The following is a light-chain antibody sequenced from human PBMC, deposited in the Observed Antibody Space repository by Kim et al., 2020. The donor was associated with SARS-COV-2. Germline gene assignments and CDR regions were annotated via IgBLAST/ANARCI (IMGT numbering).Light chain of an antibody. CDR3: QSYDSSLSV. J-gene: IGLJ2*01. Sequence: QSVLTQPPSVSGAPGQRVTISCTGSSSNIGAGYDVHWYQQLPGTAPKLLIYGNSNRPSGVPDRFSGSKSGTSASLAITGRQAEDEADYYCQSYDSSLSVFGGGTQLTVL. CDR2: GNS. CDR1: SSNIGAGYD. V-gene: IGLV1-40*01.